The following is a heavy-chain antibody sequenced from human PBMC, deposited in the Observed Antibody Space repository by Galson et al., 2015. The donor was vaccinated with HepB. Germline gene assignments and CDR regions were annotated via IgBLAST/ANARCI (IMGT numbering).Heavy chain of an antibody. J-gene: IGHJ5*02. Sequence: SETLSLTCTVSGGSISSYYWSWIRQPPGKGLEWIGYIYYSGSTNYNPSLKSRVTISVDTSKNQFSLKLSSVTAADTAVYYCARGRWYETRGWFDPWGQGTLVTVSS. CDR2: IYYSGST. CDR1: GGSISSYY. CDR3: ARGRWYETRGWFDP. D-gene: IGHD6-13*01. V-gene: IGHV4-59*01.